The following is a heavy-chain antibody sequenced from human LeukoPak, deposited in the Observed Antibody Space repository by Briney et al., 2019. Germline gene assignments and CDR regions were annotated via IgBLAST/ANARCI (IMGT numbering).Heavy chain of an antibody. CDR1: GFTVSSDY. J-gene: IGHJ4*02. D-gene: IGHD5-18*01. V-gene: IGHV3-53*01. Sequence: GGSLRLSCAASGFTVSSDYMSWVRQAPGKGLEWVAIIYAGGTTYYADSVKGRFTISRDNSKNTLYLQMNSLRAEDTAVYYCAKDAGYSYAKYYFDYWGQGTLVTVSS. CDR2: IYAGGTT. CDR3: AKDAGYSYAKYYFDY.